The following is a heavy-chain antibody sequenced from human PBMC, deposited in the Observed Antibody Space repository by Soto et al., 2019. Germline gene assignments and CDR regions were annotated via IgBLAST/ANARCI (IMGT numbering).Heavy chain of an antibody. Sequence: EVQLLESGGGLVQPGGSLRLSCAASGFTFSSYAMSWVRQASGKGLEWVSAISDSGGSTYYADSVKGRFTISRDNSKNTVFLQMNSLRAEDTAVYYCANLGGYSYGSIVYWGQGTLVTVSS. CDR2: ISDSGGST. D-gene: IGHD5-18*01. J-gene: IGHJ4*02. CDR3: ANLGGYSYGSIVY. CDR1: GFTFSSYA. V-gene: IGHV3-23*01.